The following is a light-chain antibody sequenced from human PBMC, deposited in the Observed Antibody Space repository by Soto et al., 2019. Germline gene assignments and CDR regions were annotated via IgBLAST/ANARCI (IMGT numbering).Light chain of an antibody. V-gene: IGKV1-5*01. J-gene: IGKJ1*01. CDR2: DAS. Sequence: DILMTQSPSTLCASVGDRVTITCRASQSISSWFAWYQQKPGKAPKLLIYDASSLESGVPSRFIGSGSGTEFTLTISSLQPDDFATYYCQQYNSNSPTFGQGTKVEIK. CDR3: QQYNSNSPT. CDR1: QSISSW.